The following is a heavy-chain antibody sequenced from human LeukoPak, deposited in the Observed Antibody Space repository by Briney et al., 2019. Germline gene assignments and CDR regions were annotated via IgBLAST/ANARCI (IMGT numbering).Heavy chain of an antibody. CDR3: AKGRQYYYDSSGEDY. J-gene: IGHJ4*02. D-gene: IGHD3-22*01. CDR1: GFTFDDYA. V-gene: IGHV3-9*01. Sequence: GGSLRLSCAASGFTFDDYAMHWVRQTPGKGLEWVSGISWNSGSIGYADSVKGRFTISRDNAKNSLYLQMNSLRAEDTALYYCAKGRQYYYDSSGEDYWGQGTLVTVSS. CDR2: ISWNSGSI.